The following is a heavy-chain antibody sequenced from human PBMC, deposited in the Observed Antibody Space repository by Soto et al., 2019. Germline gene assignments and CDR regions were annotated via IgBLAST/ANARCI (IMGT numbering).Heavy chain of an antibody. V-gene: IGHV3-23*01. CDR2: ISGSADDI. J-gene: IGHJ4*02. Sequence: QPGGSLRLSCAASGFTFSSHAMNWVRQAPGKGLEWVSAISGSADDIYYADSVKGRFTISRDTSTNTVFLQMNSLRAEDTALYYCAKKRSGSWSMGCFDSWGQGTLVTV. CDR1: GFTFSSHA. CDR3: AKKRSGSWSMGCFDS. D-gene: IGHD2-8*01.